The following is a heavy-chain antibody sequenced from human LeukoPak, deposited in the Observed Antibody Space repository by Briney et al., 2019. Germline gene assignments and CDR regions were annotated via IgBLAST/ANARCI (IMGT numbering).Heavy chain of an antibody. CDR3: AARIAAAGTNDYYYGMDV. CDR1: GGSFSGYY. V-gene: IGHV4-34*01. D-gene: IGHD6-13*01. CDR2: INHSGST. J-gene: IGHJ6*02. Sequence: PSETLSLTCAVYGGSFSGYYWSWIRQPPGKGLEWIGEINHSGSTNYNPSLKSRVTISVGTSKNQFSLKLSSVTAADTAVYYCAARIAAAGTNDYYYGMDVWGQGTTVTVSS.